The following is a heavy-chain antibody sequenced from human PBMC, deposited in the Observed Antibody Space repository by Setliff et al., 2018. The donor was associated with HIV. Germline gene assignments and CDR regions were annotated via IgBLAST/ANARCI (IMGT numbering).Heavy chain of an antibody. CDR2: IYHSGIT. V-gene: IGHV4-38-2*01. D-gene: IGHD3-10*01. J-gene: IGHJ5*02. CDR1: GYSISIGYY. CDR3: ARAFGSWSYRWFDP. Sequence: SETLSLTCAVSGYSISIGYYWGWIRQAPGKGLEWIGNIYHSGITYYNPSLKSRVTISVDTSKNQFSLRLSSVTAADTAVYYCARAFGSWSYRWFDPWGQGTLVTVSS.